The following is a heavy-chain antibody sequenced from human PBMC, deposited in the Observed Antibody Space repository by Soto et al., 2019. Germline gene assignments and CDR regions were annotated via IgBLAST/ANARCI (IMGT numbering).Heavy chain of an antibody. CDR2: IYHSGST. D-gene: IGHD5-12*01. CDR3: AGYPTNYYYYGMDV. V-gene: IGHV4-30-2*01. J-gene: IGHJ6*02. Sequence: SETLSLTCAVSGGSISSGGYSWSWIRQPPGKGLEWIGYIYHSGSTYYNPSLKSRVTISVDRSKNQFSLKLSSVTAADTAVYYCAGYPTNYYYYGMDVWGQGTTVTVSS. CDR1: GGSISSGGYS.